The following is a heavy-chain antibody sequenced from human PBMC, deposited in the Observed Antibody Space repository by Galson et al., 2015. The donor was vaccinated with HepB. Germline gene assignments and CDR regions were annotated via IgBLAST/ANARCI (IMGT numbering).Heavy chain of an antibody. Sequence: SLRLSCAASGFTFSSYNMNWVRQAPGKGLEWVSYISSDSRSRYYADSVRGRFTISRDNAENSLRLQMNSLRADDTAIYYCARDRGGSGSYLSKFYDMDVWGQGTTVTVSS. J-gene: IGHJ6*02. CDR1: GFTFSSYN. V-gene: IGHV3-48*03. CDR3: ARDRGGSGSYLSKFYDMDV. D-gene: IGHD3-10*01. CDR2: ISSDSRSR.